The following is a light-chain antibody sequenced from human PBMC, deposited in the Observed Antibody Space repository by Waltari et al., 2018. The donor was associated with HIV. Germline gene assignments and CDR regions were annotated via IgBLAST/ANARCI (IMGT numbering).Light chain of an antibody. CDR2: KND. CDR3: AAWDDRLSGRV. Sequence: QSVLTQPPSASGTPGQRVTLSCSGSSSNIEFNYVYWYQQVPGTAPKLLIYKNDQWPSGVPDRFSASKSGTSASLVISGLRSEDEADYYCAAWDDRLSGRVFGTGTRVTVL. V-gene: IGLV1-47*01. CDR1: SSNIEFNY. J-gene: IGLJ1*01.